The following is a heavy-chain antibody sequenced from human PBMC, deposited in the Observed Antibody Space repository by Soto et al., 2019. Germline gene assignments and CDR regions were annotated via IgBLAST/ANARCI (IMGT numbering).Heavy chain of an antibody. CDR2: ISSSSSYI. CDR3: ARVDSRFLEWSQGYMDV. CDR1: GFTFSSYS. V-gene: IGHV3-21*01. D-gene: IGHD3-3*01. J-gene: IGHJ6*03. Sequence: AGGSLRLSCAASGFTFSSYSMNWVRQAPGKGLEWVSSISSSSSYIYYADSVKGRFTISRDNAKNSLYLQMNSLRAEDTAVYYCARVDSRFLEWSQGYMDVWGKGTTVTVSS.